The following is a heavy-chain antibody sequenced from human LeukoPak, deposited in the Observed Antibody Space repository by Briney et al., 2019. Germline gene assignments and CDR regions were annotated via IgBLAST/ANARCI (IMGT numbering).Heavy chain of an antibody. V-gene: IGHV3-23*01. Sequence: HSGGSLRLSCVASGFTFSTYAMTWVRQAPGKGLEWVSAISGSGGSTYYADSVKGRFTISRDNSKNTLYLQMNSLRAEDTAVYYCAKDGPDFWSGQTGFDPWGQGTLVTVSS. J-gene: IGHJ5*02. CDR2: ISGSGGST. CDR3: AKDGPDFWSGQTGFDP. CDR1: GFTFSTYA. D-gene: IGHD3-3*01.